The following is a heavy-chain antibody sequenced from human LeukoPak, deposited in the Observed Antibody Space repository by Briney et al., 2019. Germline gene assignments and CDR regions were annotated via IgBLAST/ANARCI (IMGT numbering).Heavy chain of an antibody. J-gene: IGHJ4*02. CDR1: GFTFSSYA. CDR2: ISGSGVST. CDR3: AKEDQYSSGWYYVY. D-gene: IGHD6-19*01. V-gene: IGHV3-23*01. Sequence: PGGSLRLSCAASGFTFSSYAMSWVRQAPGKGLEWVPGISGSGVSTYYPDSVKGRFTISRDNSKNTLYLQMNSLRAEDTAVYYCAKEDQYSSGWYYVYWGQGTLVTVSS.